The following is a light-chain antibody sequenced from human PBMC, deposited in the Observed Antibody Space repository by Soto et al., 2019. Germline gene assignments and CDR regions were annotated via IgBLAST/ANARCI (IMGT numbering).Light chain of an antibody. J-gene: IGKJ4*01. Sequence: EIVMTQSPATLSVSPGERATLSCRASQSVSSNLAWYQQKPGQTPKLLIYVASTRATGIPARFSGSGSGTEFTLTICRLQSEDFAVYYCQQYNVWPLTFGGGTKVEFK. CDR3: QQYNVWPLT. CDR1: QSVSSN. V-gene: IGKV3-15*01. CDR2: VAS.